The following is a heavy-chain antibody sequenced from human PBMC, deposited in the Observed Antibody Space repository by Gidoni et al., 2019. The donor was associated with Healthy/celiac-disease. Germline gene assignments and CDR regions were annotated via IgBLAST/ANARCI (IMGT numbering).Heavy chain of an antibody. Sequence: QVQLQESGPGLVKPSEPLSLTCTVSGGSISSYYWSWTRQPAGKGLEWIGRIYTSGSTNYNPSLKSRVTMSVDTSKNQFSLKLSSVTAADTAVYYCARDGGYCSGGICYPVALGYYYGMDVWGQGTTVTVSS. V-gene: IGHV4-4*07. CDR1: GGSISSYY. CDR3: ARDGGYCSGGICYPVALGYYYGMDV. J-gene: IGHJ6*02. CDR2: IYTSGST. D-gene: IGHD2-15*01.